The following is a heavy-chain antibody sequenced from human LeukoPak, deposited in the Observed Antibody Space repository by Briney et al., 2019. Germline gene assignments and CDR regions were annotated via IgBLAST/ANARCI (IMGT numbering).Heavy chain of an antibody. CDR3: ARGEEYCSGGSCYRYFQH. D-gene: IGHD2-15*01. V-gene: IGHV3-48*04. Sequence: GGSLRLSCAASGFTFSSYSMNWVRQAPGKGLEWVSYISSSSSTIYYADSVKGRFTISRDNAKNSLYLQMNSLRAEDTAVYYCARGEEYCSGGSCYRYFQHWGQGTLVTVSS. CDR2: ISSSSSTI. CDR1: GFTFSSYS. J-gene: IGHJ1*01.